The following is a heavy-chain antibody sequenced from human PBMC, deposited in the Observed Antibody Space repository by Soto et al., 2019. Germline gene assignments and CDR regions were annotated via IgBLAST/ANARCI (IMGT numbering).Heavy chain of an antibody. CDR1: GFTFSSYS. V-gene: IGHV3-21*01. CDR2: ISSSSSYI. D-gene: IGHD3-16*02. CDR3: AREHYDYVWGSYRYIPYYFDY. J-gene: IGHJ4*02. Sequence: GGSLRLSCAASGFTFSSYSMNWVRQAPGKGLEWVSSISSSSSYIYYADSVKGRFTISRDNAKNSLYLQMNSLRAEDTAVYYCAREHYDYVWGSYRYIPYYFDYWGQGTLVTVSS.